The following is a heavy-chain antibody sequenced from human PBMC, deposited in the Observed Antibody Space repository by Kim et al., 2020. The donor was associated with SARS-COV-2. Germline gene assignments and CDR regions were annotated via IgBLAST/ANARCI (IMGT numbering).Heavy chain of an antibody. J-gene: IGHJ6*02. D-gene: IGHD6-19*01. CDR3: ARMYSSGPSRRVWFYYYYGMDV. CDR1: GFTFSSCS. CDR2: ISYDESNK. V-gene: IGHV3-33*05. Sequence: WGSLRLSCAASGFTFSSCSIHWVRHAPGKGLELVAVISYDESNKYYADSVKGRFTISRENTKNTLYLQMNSLRAEDTAVDYCARMYSSGPSRRVWFYYYYGMDVWGHGNTVTVCS.